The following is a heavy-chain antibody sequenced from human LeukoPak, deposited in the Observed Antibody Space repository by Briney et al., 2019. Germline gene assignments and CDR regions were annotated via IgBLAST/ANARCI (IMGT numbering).Heavy chain of an antibody. V-gene: IGHV3-33*06. D-gene: IGHD6-6*01. J-gene: IGHJ6*02. CDR2: IWYDGSNK. CDR1: GFTVSSNY. CDR3: AKYSSSTNYYYGMDV. Sequence: GGSLRLSCAASGFTVSSNYMSWVRQAPGKGLEWVAVIWYDGSNKYYGDSVKGRFTISRDNSKNTVYLQMNSLRAEDTAVYYCAKYSSSTNYYYGMDVWGQGTTVTVSS.